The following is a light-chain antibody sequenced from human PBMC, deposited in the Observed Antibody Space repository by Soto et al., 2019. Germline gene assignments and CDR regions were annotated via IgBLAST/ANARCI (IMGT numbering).Light chain of an antibody. CDR3: QQYNNWPPWT. J-gene: IGKJ1*01. V-gene: IGKV3-15*01. CDR2: AAS. Sequence: EIVMTQSPATLFVSPGERATLSCRASQSVFGNLVWYQQKPGQAPRLLIYAASTRATGVPARFGGSGSGTEFTLTISSLQSEDFAVYYCQQYNNWPPWTFGQGTKVEIK. CDR1: QSVFGN.